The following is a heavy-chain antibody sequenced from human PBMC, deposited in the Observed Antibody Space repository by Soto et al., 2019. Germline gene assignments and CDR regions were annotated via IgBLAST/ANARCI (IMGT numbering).Heavy chain of an antibody. CDR1: GGSISSGGYY. Sequence: PSETLSLTCTVSGGSISSGGYYWSWIRQHPGKGLEWIGYINYSGSTYYNPSLKSRVTVSVDTSKNQFSLKLSSVTAADTAVYYCARDLGGYCTGSSCSGLDPWGQGTLVTVSS. V-gene: IGHV4-31*03. CDR3: ARDLGGYCTGSSCSGLDP. J-gene: IGHJ5*02. CDR2: INYSGST. D-gene: IGHD2-15*01.